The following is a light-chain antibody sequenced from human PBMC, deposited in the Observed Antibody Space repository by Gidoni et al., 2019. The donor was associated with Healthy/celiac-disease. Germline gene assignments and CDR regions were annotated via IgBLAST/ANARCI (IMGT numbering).Light chain of an antibody. J-gene: IGKJ1*01. CDR2: AAS. V-gene: IGKV1-39*01. CDR1: QISSSY. Sequence: DIQMTQSPSSLSASVGDRVTINCRASQISSSYLNWYQQKPGKAPKLLIYAASSLQSGVPSRFSGSGSGTDFTLTISSLHPEDFATYYCQQSYSTPWPFGQWTKVEIK. CDR3: QQSYSTPWP.